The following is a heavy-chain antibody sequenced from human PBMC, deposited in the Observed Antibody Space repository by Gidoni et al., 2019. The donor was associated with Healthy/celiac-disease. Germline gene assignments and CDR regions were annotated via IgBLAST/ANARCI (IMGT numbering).Heavy chain of an antibody. J-gene: IGHJ4*02. D-gene: IGHD6-19*01. V-gene: IGHV4-38-2*02. Sequence: QVQLQESGPGLVKPSETLSLTCTVAGYSISSGYYWGWIRQPPGKGLEWIGSIYHSGSTYYNPSLKSRVTISVDTSKNQFSLKLSSVTAADTAVYYCARDGGYSSGWYIGDYWGQGTLVTVSS. CDR3: ARDGGYSSGWYIGDY. CDR2: IYHSGST. CDR1: GYSISSGYY.